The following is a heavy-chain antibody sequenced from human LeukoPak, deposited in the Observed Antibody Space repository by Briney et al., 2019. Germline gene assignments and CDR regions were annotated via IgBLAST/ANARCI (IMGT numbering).Heavy chain of an antibody. CDR2: IYYSGSI. Sequence: SETLSLTCAVSGYSISSSNWWGWIRQPPGKGLEWIGYIYYSGSIYYNPSLKSRVTMSVDTSKNQFSLKLSSVTAVDTAAYYCARVGCSGGSCYSRAFDIWGQGTMVTVSS. V-gene: IGHV4-28*05. D-gene: IGHD2-15*01. CDR3: ARVGCSGGSCYSRAFDI. CDR1: GYSISSSNW. J-gene: IGHJ3*02.